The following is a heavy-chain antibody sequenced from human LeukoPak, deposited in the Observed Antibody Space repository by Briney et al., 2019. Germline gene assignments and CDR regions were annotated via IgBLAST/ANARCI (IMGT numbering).Heavy chain of an antibody. Sequence: ASVRVSCKASGYTFNNYGISWVRQAPGQGLEWMGWVSSYNGDTNYAQKFQGRVTMGTDTSTSTAYMELRSLTFDDTAIYYCAKDWHILTGRNCFDPWGQGTLVTVSS. J-gene: IGHJ5*02. CDR2: VSSYNGDT. CDR3: AKDWHILTGRNCFDP. CDR1: GYTFNNYG. D-gene: IGHD3-9*01. V-gene: IGHV1-18*01.